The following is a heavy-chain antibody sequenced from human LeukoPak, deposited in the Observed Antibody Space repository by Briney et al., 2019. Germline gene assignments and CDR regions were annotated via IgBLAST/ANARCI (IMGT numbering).Heavy chain of an antibody. CDR1: GGSISSGDYY. D-gene: IGHD3-10*01. V-gene: IGHV4-30-4*08. Sequence: PSETLSLTCTVSGGSISSGDYYWSWIRQPPGKGLEWIGYIYYSGSTYYNPSLKSRVTISVDTSKNQFSLKLSSVTAADTAVYYCARDGDFPGWFDPWGQGTLVTVSS. CDR3: ARDGDFPGWFDP. J-gene: IGHJ5*02. CDR2: IYYSGST.